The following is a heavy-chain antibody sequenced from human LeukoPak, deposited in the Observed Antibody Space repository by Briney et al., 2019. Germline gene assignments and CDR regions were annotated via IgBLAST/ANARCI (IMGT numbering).Heavy chain of an antibody. CDR3: ARQPYDYVWGSYRINWFDP. V-gene: IGHV4-59*08. Sequence: SETLSLTCTVSGGSISPYYWSWIRQPPGKGLEWIAFVYYSGSTNYNPSLKSRVTISVDTSKNQFSLKLSSVTAADTAVYYCARQPYDYVWGSYRINWFDPLGPGNPGHRLL. D-gene: IGHD3-16*02. CDR2: VYYSGST. CDR1: GGSISPYY. J-gene: IGHJ5*02.